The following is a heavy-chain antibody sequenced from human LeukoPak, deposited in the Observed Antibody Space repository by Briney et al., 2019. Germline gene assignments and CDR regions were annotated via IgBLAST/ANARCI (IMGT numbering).Heavy chain of an antibody. CDR1: GFTFRSYW. Sequence: EGSLRLSCAVSGFTFRSYWMNWVRQAPGKGLEWVANIQQDGSEKYYVDSVKGRFTISRGNAKNSLYLQMNSLRAEDTAVYYCAREVRTFDYWGQGTLVTVSS. CDR2: IQQDGSEK. J-gene: IGHJ4*02. V-gene: IGHV3-7*05. D-gene: IGHD3-10*01. CDR3: AREVRTFDY.